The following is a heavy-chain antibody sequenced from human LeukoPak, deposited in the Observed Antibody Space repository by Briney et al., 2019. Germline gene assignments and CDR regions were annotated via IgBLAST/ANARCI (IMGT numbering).Heavy chain of an antibody. Sequence: SETPSLTCAVYGGSFSGYYWSWIRQPPGKGLEWIGEINHSGSTNYNPSLKSRVTISVDTSKNQFSLKRSSVTAADTAVYYCAREGQLWSFFDYWGQGTLVTVSS. CDR2: INHSGST. V-gene: IGHV4-34*01. CDR3: AREGQLWSFFDY. CDR1: GGSFSGYY. J-gene: IGHJ4*02. D-gene: IGHD5-18*01.